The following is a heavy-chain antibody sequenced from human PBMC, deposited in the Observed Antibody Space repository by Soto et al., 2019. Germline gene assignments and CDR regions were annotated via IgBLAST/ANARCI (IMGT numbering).Heavy chain of an antibody. J-gene: IGHJ6*02. V-gene: IGHV1-69*13. Sequence: ASVKVSCKASGGTFSSYAISWVRQAPGQGLEWMGGIIPIFGTANYAQKFQGRVTITADESTSTAYMELSSLRSEDTAVYYCAHPILTGDLGQNYYYYGMDVWGQGTTVTVSS. CDR3: AHPILTGDLGQNYYYYGMDV. CDR1: GGTFSSYA. CDR2: IIPIFGTA. D-gene: IGHD1-20*01.